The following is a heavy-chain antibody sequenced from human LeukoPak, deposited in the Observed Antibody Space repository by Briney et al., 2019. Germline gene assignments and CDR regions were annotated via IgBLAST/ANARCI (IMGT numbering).Heavy chain of an antibody. J-gene: IGHJ3*02. CDR3: ARDLVWDAFDI. Sequence: PSETLSLTCTVSGGSISSYYWSWIRQPPGKGLEWIGYIYYSGSTNYNPSLKSRVTISVGTSKNQFSLKLSSVTAADTAVYYCARDLVWDAFDIWGQGTMVTVSS. D-gene: IGHD6-13*01. CDR1: GGSISSYY. CDR2: IYYSGST. V-gene: IGHV4-59*01.